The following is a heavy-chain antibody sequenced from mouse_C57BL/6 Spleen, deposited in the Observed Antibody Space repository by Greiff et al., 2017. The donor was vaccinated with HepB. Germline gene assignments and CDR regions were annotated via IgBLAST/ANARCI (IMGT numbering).Heavy chain of an antibody. D-gene: IGHD3-2*02. J-gene: IGHJ2*01. CDR2: ISYDGSN. V-gene: IGHV3-6*01. CDR3: ARELRLQGYFDY. Sequence: DVQLQESGPGLVKPSQSLSLTCSVTGYSITSGYYWNWIRQFPGNKLEWMGYISYDGSNNYNPSLKNRISITRDTSKNQFFLKLNSVTTEDTATYYCARELRLQGYFDYWGQGTTLTVSS. CDR1: GYSITSGYY.